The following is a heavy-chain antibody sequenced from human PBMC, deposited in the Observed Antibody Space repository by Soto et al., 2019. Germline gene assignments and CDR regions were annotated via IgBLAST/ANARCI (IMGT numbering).Heavy chain of an antibody. J-gene: IGHJ6*02. Sequence: SETLSLTCTVSGDSFSSSSYYWGWIRQPPGKGLEWIGNICYSGSTYYNPSLKSRVTISVDTSKNQFSLKLSSVTAADTAVHYCARLGCTANGVSYTGGYYYGMDVWGQGTTVTVSS. V-gene: IGHV4-39*01. D-gene: IGHD2-8*01. CDR3: ARLGCTANGVSYTGGYYYGMDV. CDR2: ICYSGST. CDR1: GDSFSSSSYY.